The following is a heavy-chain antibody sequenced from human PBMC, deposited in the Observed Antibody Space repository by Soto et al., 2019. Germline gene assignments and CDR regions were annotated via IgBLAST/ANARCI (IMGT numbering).Heavy chain of an antibody. D-gene: IGHD1-1*01. CDR3: ARDRYANGHFDF. CDR2: TYYRSKWYT. J-gene: IGHJ4*02. V-gene: IGHV6-1*01. Sequence: KQSQTLSLPCAISGDSVSSNSAAWNWIRHSPSRGLEWLGRTYYRSKWYTDYALSMKSLMTIHSDTSKNQFSLELNSVTPDDTAVYYCARDRYANGHFDFWGQGTLVTVSS. CDR1: GDSVSSNSAA.